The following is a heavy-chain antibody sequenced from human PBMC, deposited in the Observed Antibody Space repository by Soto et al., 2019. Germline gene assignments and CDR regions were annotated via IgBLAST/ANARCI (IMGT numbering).Heavy chain of an antibody. Sequence: QVQLVQSWAEVKKPGSSVKVSCKASGGTFSSYAISWVRQAPGQGLEWMGGIIPIFGTANYAQKFQGRVTITADESTSTAYMELSRLRSEDTAVYYCARERIVGATGSVKLDYWGQGTLVTVSS. V-gene: IGHV1-69*01. CDR2: IIPIFGTA. CDR1: GGTFSSYA. CDR3: ARERIVGATGSVKLDY. J-gene: IGHJ4*02. D-gene: IGHD1-26*01.